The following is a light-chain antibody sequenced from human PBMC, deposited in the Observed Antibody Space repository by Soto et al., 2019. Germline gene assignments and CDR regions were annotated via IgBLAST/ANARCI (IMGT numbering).Light chain of an antibody. CDR3: QQFSSYPLT. J-gene: IGKJ4*01. Sequence: EFVFTQSPGTLSLSPGERATLSCRASQTVRNNYLAWYQQEPGQAPKLLIYDASSRATGIPDRFSGGGSGTDFILTISRLEPEDFAVYYCQQFSSYPLTFGGGTKVDI. CDR1: QTVRNNY. V-gene: IGKV3-20*01. CDR2: DAS.